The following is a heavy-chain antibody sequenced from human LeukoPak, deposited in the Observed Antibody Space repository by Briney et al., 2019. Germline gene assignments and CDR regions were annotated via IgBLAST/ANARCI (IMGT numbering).Heavy chain of an antibody. J-gene: IGHJ4*02. V-gene: IGHV1-69*13. CDR2: IIPIFGTA. Sequence: ASVKVSCKASGGTFSSYAISWVRQAPGHGLEWMGGIIPIFGTANYAQKFQGRVTITADESTSTAYMELSSLRSEDTAVYYCARGIQLWYTIHYFDYWGQGTLVTVSS. CDR1: GGTFSSYA. D-gene: IGHD5-18*01. CDR3: ARGIQLWYTIHYFDY.